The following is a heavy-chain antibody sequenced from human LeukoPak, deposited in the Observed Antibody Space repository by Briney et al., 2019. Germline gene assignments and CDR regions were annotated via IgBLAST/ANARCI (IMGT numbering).Heavy chain of an antibody. Sequence: GGSLRLSCAASGFTVSSYYMSWVRQAPGKGPEWLSVIYTAGFTHYADSVKGRFTISRDNSRNTLYLQMDSLRGEDTAIYYCASDYRGYCSGSSCLLYYGMDVWGQGTSVIVSS. CDR2: IYTAGFT. CDR1: GFTVSSYY. D-gene: IGHD2-15*01. J-gene: IGHJ6*02. CDR3: ASDYRGYCSGSSCLLYYGMDV. V-gene: IGHV3-53*01.